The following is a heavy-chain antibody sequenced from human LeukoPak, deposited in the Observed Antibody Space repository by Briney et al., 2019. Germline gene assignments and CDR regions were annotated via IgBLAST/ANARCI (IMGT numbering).Heavy chain of an antibody. CDR1: GGSIRSSSYF. D-gene: IGHD1-26*01. V-gene: IGHV4-39*07. CDR3: SRESGPYSPFGH. Sequence: SETLSLTCTVSGGSIRSSSYFWGWIRQSPGRGLEWIGEISLSGYTGFNPSLRGRVTMSLDESKNHLSLTLTSVTAADTAIYYCSRESGPYSPFGHWGQGILVTVTT. J-gene: IGHJ4*02. CDR2: ISLSGYT.